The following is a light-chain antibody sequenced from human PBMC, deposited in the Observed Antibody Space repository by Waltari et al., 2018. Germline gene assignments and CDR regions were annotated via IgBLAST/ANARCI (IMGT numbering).Light chain of an antibody. CDR1: QSVSTN. Sequence: EMDVTPSPATLSVSPGEGDNPSCRASQSVSTNVAWYHQKPGQAPRLLIYGASTRSTGIPARVSGSGSGTEFSLTISSLQSEDSGIYYCQQYNNWPPEGTFGQGTTVEIK. CDR2: GAS. CDR3: QQYNNWPPEGT. J-gene: IGKJ1*01. V-gene: IGKV3-15*01.